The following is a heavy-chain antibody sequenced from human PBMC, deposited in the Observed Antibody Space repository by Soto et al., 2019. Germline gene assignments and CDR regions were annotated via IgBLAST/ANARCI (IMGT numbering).Heavy chain of an antibody. CDR2: INAGNGNT. V-gene: IGHV1-3*01. Sequence: QVQLVQSGAEVKKPGASVKVSCKASGYTFTSYAMHWVRQAPGQRLEWMGWINAGNGNTKYSQKFQGRVTITRDTSARTAYMELSRLRSEDTAVYYCAGGYSYGYSWFDPWGQGTLVTVSS. J-gene: IGHJ5*02. CDR1: GYTFTSYA. D-gene: IGHD5-18*01. CDR3: AGGYSYGYSWFDP.